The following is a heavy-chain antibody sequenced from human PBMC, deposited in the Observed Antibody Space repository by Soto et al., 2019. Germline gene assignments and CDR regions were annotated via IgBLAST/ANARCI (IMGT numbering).Heavy chain of an antibody. D-gene: IGHD3-22*01. Sequence: SVKVSCTASGYTFTVYYMHWVRQAPGQGLEWMGWINPNSGGTNYAQKFQGWVTMTRDTSISTAYMELRSLRSDDTAVYYCARDGGYESGYWGQGTLVTVSS. V-gene: IGHV1-2*04. CDR1: GYTFTVYY. J-gene: IGHJ4*02. CDR2: INPNSGGT. CDR3: ARDGGYESGY.